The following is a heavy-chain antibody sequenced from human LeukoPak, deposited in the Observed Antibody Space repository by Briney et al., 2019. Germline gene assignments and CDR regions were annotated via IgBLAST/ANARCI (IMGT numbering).Heavy chain of an antibody. D-gene: IGHD6-13*01. CDR2: ISSSSSYI. CDR3: ARDRRIAAAGTGDY. Sequence: SGGSLRLSCAASGFTFNTYTMNWVRQAPGKGLEWVSSISSSSSYIYYADSVKGRFTISRDNAKNSLYLQMNSLRAEDTAVYYCARDRRIAAAGTGDYWGQGTLVTVSS. V-gene: IGHV3-21*01. CDR1: GFTFNTYT. J-gene: IGHJ4*02.